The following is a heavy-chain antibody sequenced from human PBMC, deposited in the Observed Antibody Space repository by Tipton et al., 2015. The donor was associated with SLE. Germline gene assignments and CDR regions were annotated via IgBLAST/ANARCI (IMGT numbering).Heavy chain of an antibody. CDR1: GASISSGGFY. D-gene: IGHD2-2*01. Sequence: LRLSCTVSGASISSGGFYWSWIRQRPGKGLEWIGYVYYSGSTYYNPSLKSRVTISVDTSKNHFSLNLNSVTAAATAVYYCARSGALVPASITWLDPWGQGTLVTVSS. V-gene: IGHV4-31*03. J-gene: IGHJ5*02. CDR3: ARSGALVPASITWLDP. CDR2: VYYSGST.